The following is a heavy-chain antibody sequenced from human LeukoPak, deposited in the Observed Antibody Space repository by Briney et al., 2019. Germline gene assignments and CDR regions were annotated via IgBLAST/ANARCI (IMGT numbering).Heavy chain of an antibody. CDR1: GFTFSSYA. CDR2: ITWNGGSA. Sequence: GGSLRLSCAASGFTFSSYAMSWVRQAPGKGLEWVSGITWNGGSADYAASVKGRFTISRDNARNSLYLQMNSLRDEDTALYYCVRGGGSIRHSYYYYVDVWGKGTSVTVSS. V-gene: IGHV3-20*04. J-gene: IGHJ6*03. D-gene: IGHD2-15*01. CDR3: VRGGGSIRHSYYYYVDV.